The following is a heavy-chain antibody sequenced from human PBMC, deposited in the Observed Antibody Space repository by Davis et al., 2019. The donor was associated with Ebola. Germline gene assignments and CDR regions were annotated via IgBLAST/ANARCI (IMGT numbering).Heavy chain of an antibody. CDR1: GYTFTSYA. D-gene: IGHD3-22*01. J-gene: IGHJ6*04. CDR2: INAGNGNT. V-gene: IGHV1-3*01. CDR3: ARGPYYYDSSGYLYYYYGMDV. Sequence: AASVKVSCKASGYTFTSYAMHWVRQAPGQRLEWMGWINAGNGNTKYSQKFQGRVTITRDTSASTAYMELSSLRSEDTAVYYCARGPYYYDSSGYLYYYYGMDVWGKGTTVTVSS.